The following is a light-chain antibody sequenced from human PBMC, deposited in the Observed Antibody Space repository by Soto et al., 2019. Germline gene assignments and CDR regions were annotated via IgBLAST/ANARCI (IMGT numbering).Light chain of an antibody. Sequence: EIVMTQSPVTLSMSPGERATLTCRASQSISINLAWYQQKPGQAPRLLIYGASARATDVPARFSGSGSGTEFTLTISSLQSEDFAVYYCQHYNDWLITFGQGTRLEIK. J-gene: IGKJ5*01. CDR2: GAS. CDR3: QHYNDWLIT. V-gene: IGKV3-15*01. CDR1: QSISIN.